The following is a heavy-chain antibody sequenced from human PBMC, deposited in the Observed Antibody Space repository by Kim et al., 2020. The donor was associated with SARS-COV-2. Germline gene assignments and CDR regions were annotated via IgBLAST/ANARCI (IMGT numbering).Heavy chain of an antibody. J-gene: IGHJ6*02. CDR1: GFTVSSNY. V-gene: IGHV3-66*02. D-gene: IGHD2-2*02. CDR2: IYSGGRT. CDR3: ARDHVVVVPAAIGLFYYYGMDV. Sequence: GGSLRLSCAASGFTVSSNYMSWVRQAPGKGLEWVSVIYSGGRTYYADSAKGRLTISRDNSKNTLYLQMNSLRAEDTAVYYCARDHVVVVPAAIGLFYYYGMDVWGQGTTVTVSS.